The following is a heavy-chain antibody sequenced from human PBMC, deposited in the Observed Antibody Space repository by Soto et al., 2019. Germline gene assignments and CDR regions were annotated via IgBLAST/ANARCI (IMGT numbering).Heavy chain of an antibody. CDR3: ARHGGGSYCSGGSCYPYGMDV. J-gene: IGHJ6*02. Sequence: GESLKISCKGSGYSFTIYWIGWVSQMLGKVLEWMGIIYPGDSDTRYSPSFQGQVTISADKSISTAYLQWSSLKASDTAMYYCARHGGGSYCSGGSCYPYGMDVWGQGTTVTVSS. D-gene: IGHD2-15*01. CDR1: GYSFTIYW. CDR2: IYPGDSDT. V-gene: IGHV5-51*01.